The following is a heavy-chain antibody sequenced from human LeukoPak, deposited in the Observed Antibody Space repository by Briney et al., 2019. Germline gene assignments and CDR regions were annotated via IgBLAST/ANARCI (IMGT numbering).Heavy chain of an antibody. CDR2: IYSGGST. D-gene: IGHD6-13*01. V-gene: IGHV3-66*01. CDR3: ARGGGAAAGRRWFDP. Sequence: PGGSLRLSCAASGFTVSSNYMSWVRQAPGKGLEWVSVIYSGGSTYYADSVKGRFTISRDNSKNTLYLQMNSLRAEDTAVYYCARGGGAAAGRRWFDPWGQGTLVTVSS. J-gene: IGHJ5*02. CDR1: GFTVSSNY.